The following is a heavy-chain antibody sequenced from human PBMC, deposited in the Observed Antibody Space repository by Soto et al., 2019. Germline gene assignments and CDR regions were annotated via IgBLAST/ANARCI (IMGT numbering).Heavy chain of an antibody. CDR2: IYWNDDK. D-gene: IGHD6-19*01. CDR1: GFSLSTSGVG. J-gene: IGHJ4*02. Sequence: SGPTLVNPTQTLTLTFTFSGFSLSTSGVGVGWIRQPPGKALEWLALIYWNDDKRYSPSLKSRLTITKDTSKNQVVLTMTNMDPVHTATYYCAHSLIAVAGVGFEYRGQRTLLTISS. CDR3: AHSLIAVAGVGFEY. V-gene: IGHV2-5*01.